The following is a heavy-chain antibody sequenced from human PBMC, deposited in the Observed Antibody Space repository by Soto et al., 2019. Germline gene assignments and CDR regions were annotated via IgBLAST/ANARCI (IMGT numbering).Heavy chain of an antibody. J-gene: IGHJ4*02. D-gene: IGHD3-16*01. V-gene: IGHV4-39*01. CDR3: ARLGTFAGDPFDY. CDR1: GGSISSYY. CDR2: IYYSGST. Sequence: SETLSLTCTVSGGSISSYYWSWIRQPPGKGLEWIGSIYYSGSTYYNPSLKSRVTISVDTSKNQFSLKLSSVTAADTAVYYCARLGTFAGDPFDYWGQGTLVTVSS.